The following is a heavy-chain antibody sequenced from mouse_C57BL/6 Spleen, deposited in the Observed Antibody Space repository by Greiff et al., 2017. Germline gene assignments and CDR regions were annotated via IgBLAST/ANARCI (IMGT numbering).Heavy chain of an antibody. Sequence: QVQLKQPGAELVKPGASVKLSCKASGYTFTSYWMQWVKQRPGQGLEWIGEIDPSDSYTNYNQKFKGKATLTVDTSSSTAYMQLSSLTSEDSAVYYCASGPTGTGGFAYWGQGTLVTVSA. V-gene: IGHV1-50*01. CDR2: IDPSDSYT. D-gene: IGHD4-1*01. J-gene: IGHJ3*01. CDR1: GYTFTSYW. CDR3: ASGPTGTGGFAY.